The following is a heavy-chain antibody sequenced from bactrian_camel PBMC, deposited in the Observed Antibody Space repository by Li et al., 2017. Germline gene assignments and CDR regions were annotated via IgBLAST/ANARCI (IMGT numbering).Heavy chain of an antibody. D-gene: IGHD6*01. V-gene: IGHV3S6*01. Sequence: HVQLVESGGDSVQAGGSLRLSCTSDSLTYSSNCMAWFRQVPGKEREGVAAIYRHGDFTYYGDSVRGRFTIAQDNAKTTAYLQMTSLNLKIVPCATVRLIRHGSVYLVMSGNTLARGPRSPSP. CDR1: SLTYSSNC. CDR2: IYRHGDFT. J-gene: IGHJ4*01.